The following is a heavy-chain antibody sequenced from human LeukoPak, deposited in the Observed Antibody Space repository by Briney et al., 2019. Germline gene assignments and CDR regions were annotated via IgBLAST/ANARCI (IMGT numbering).Heavy chain of an antibody. Sequence: SETLSLTCTVSGGSISSGDYYWSWIRQPPGKGLEWIGYVYYSGSTYYNPSLKSRVTISVDTSKNQFSLKLSSVTAADTAVYYCARGYGDYAADYWGQGTLVTVSS. V-gene: IGHV4-30-4*01. CDR1: GGSISSGDYY. CDR3: ARGYGDYAADY. D-gene: IGHD4-17*01. CDR2: VYYSGST. J-gene: IGHJ4*02.